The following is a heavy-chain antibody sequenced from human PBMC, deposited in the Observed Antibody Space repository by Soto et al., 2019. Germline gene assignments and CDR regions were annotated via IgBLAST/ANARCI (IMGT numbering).Heavy chain of an antibody. V-gene: IGHV6-1*01. CDR3: ARVGHSSGGLRGPLSAFRI. CDR1: GDSVSSNSAA. CDR2: TYYRSKWYN. D-gene: IGHD6-25*01. J-gene: IGHJ3*02. Sequence: SQTLSLTCAISGDSVSSNSAAWNWIRQSPSRGLEWLGRTYYRSKWYNDYAVSVKSRITINPDTSKKQFSLQLNSLTPEDTAVYYCARVGHSSGGLRGPLSAFRICDKGPMGTV.